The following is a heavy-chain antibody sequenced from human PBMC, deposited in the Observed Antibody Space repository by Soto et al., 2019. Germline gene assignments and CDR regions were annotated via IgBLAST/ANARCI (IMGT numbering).Heavy chain of an antibody. Sequence: ASVKVSCKVSGYTPTELSMHWVRQAPGKGLEWMGGFDPEDGETIYAQKFQGRVTMTEDTSTDTAYMELSSLRSEDTAVYYCETVVTIFGALDAFDIWGQGTMVTVSS. D-gene: IGHD3-3*01. CDR1: GYTPTELS. CDR3: ETVVTIFGALDAFDI. J-gene: IGHJ3*02. CDR2: FDPEDGET. V-gene: IGHV1-24*01.